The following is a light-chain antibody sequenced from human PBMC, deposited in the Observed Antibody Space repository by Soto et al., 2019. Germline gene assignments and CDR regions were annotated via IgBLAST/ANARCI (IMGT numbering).Light chain of an antibody. V-gene: IGKV3-11*01. Sequence: EIVLTQSPATLSLSPGERATLSCRASQSVSSYLAWYQQKPGQAPRLLIYDASNRATGIPARFSGSGSGTDFTLTISSLEPEDFAVYYCHQRSNWPPLNFGGGTKVEIK. CDR3: HQRSNWPPLN. J-gene: IGKJ4*01. CDR2: DAS. CDR1: QSVSSY.